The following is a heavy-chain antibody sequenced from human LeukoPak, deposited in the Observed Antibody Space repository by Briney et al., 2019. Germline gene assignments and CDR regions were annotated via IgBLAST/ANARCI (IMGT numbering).Heavy chain of an antibody. CDR2: IYHSGST. J-gene: IGHJ4*02. CDR3: ARLGSRRIFDY. CDR1: GYTISSGYY. D-gene: IGHD1-26*01. V-gene: IGHV4-38-2*01. Sequence: SETLSLTCAVSGYTISSGYYWGWIRQPPGKGLEWIGSIYHSGSTYYNPSLKSRVTISVATPKNQFSLKLSSVTAADTAVYYGARLGSRRIFDYWGQGTLVTVSS.